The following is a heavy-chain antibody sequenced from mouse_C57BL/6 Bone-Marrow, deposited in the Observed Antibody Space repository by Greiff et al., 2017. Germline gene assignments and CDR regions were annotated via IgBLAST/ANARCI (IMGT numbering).Heavy chain of an antibody. CDR2: INPSTGGT. V-gene: IGHV1-42*01. J-gene: IGHJ2*01. Sequence: VQLKESGPELVKPGPSVKISCKASGYSFPGYYTNWVKQSPEKSLEWIGEINPSTGGTTYNQQFKAKATLTVDQSSSTAYMQLKSLTSEDSAVYYCARRDFYGLYDGSSYVDYRGQGTTLTVSS. CDR1: GYSFPGYY. CDR3: ARRDFYGLYDGSSYVDY. D-gene: IGHD1-1*01.